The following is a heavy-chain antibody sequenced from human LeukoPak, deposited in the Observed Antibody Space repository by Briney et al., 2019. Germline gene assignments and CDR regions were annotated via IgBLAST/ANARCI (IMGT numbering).Heavy chain of an antibody. CDR1: GGSISSYY. CDR3: AISRGDYQLLNFDY. D-gene: IGHD2-2*01. Sequence: PSETLSLTCTVSGGSISSYYWSWIRQPPGKGLEWIGYMYSSGATNYNSSLKSRVTISIDTSKNQFSLRLTSVTAADTAVYYCAISRGDYQLLNFDYWGQGTLVTVSS. V-gene: IGHV4-59*01. J-gene: IGHJ4*02. CDR2: MYSSGAT.